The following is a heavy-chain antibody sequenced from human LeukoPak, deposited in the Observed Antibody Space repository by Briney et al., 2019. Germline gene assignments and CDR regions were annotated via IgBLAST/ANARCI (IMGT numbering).Heavy chain of an antibody. J-gene: IGHJ4*02. CDR2: IGHMSRDI. V-gene: IGHV3-21*05. Sequence: GGSLRLSCAASGFTFNIYGINWVRQAPGKGLEWISYIGHMSRDIYYADSVRGRFTVSRDNAKNSLFLQMNSLRVQDTAVYFCARARRATGPDYWGRGTLVPVAS. D-gene: IGHD4-11*01. CDR1: GFTFNIYG. CDR3: ARARRATGPDY.